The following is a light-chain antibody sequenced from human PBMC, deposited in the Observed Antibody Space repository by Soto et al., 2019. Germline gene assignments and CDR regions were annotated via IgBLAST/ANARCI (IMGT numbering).Light chain of an antibody. CDR1: HNDIGTYDY. Sequence: QSARTQPTSVSGSPGQSITISCTGNHNDIGTYDYVSWYQQHPGRAPRLLIHGVTTRPSGISGRFSASKSGLTAYLTISGLQPEDEADYYCSSFTSNRIYVFGPGTKVTVL. V-gene: IGLV2-14*03. J-gene: IGLJ1*01. CDR2: GVT. CDR3: SSFTSNRIYV.